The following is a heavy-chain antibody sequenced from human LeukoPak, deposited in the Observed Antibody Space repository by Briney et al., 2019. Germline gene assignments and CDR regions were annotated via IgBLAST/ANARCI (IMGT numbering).Heavy chain of an antibody. CDR2: IYTSGST. Sequence: SETLSLTCTVSGGSISSYYWIWIRQPPGKGLEWIGYIYTSGSTNYNPSLKSRVTISVDTSKNQFSLKLSSVTAADTAVYYCARAKLSGSYLSPWGQGTLVTVSS. J-gene: IGHJ5*02. CDR1: GGSISSYY. V-gene: IGHV4-4*09. CDR3: ARAKLSGSYLSP. D-gene: IGHD1-26*01.